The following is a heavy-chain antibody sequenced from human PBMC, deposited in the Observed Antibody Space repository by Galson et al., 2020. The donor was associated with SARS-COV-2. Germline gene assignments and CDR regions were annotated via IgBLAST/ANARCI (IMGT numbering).Heavy chain of an antibody. CDR2: IWYDGSNK. V-gene: IGHV3-33*06. D-gene: IGHD2-15*01. Sequence: GGSLRLSCAASGFTFSSYGMHWVRQAPGKGLEWVAVIWYDGSNKYYADSVKGRFTISRDNSKNTLYLQMNSLSAEDTAVYYCAKDLGDCSGGSCFDAFDLWGQGTMVTVSS. J-gene: IGHJ3*01. CDR3: AKDLGDCSGGSCFDAFDL. CDR1: GFTFSSYG.